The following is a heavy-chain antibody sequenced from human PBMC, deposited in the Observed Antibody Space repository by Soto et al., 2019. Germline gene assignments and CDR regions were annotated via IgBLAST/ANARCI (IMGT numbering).Heavy chain of an antibody. J-gene: IGHJ5*02. Sequence: PGGSLRLSCAASGFTFSSSWMHWVRQAPGKGLVWVSRVGGDGSSTNYADSVKGRFTISRDDAKSTLYLQMNSLRAEDAAVYYCTRDMWAYSGSWESNHWGQGILVTVSS. CDR1: GFTFSSSW. V-gene: IGHV3-74*01. CDR2: VGGDGSST. CDR3: TRDMWAYSGSWESNH. D-gene: IGHD6-13*01.